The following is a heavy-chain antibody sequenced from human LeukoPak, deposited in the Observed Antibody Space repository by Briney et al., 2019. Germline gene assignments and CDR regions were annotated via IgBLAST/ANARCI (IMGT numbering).Heavy chain of an antibody. Sequence: SETLSLTSTVSAGSITTTTYYWGWIRQPPGKGLGGSGSIDYSGNTYYNPSLKSRVTISLDTSKNQFSLKVSSVTAADTAIYYCEKAFSSASYTSYYYYMDVWGKGTTVTVSS. CDR3: EKAFSSASYTSYYYYMDV. CDR1: AGSITTTTYY. V-gene: IGHV4-39*07. J-gene: IGHJ6*03. CDR2: IDYSGNT. D-gene: IGHD6-25*01.